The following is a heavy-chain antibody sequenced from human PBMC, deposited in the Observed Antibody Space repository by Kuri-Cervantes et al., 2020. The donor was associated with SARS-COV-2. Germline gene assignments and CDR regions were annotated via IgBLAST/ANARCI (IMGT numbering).Heavy chain of an antibody. J-gene: IGHJ6*02. CDR3: AKADWANYYYYYGMDV. Sequence: GESLKISCAASGFTFSDYYMSRIRQAPGKGLEWVSYISSSSSYTYYADSVKGRFTISRDNSKNTLYLQMNSLRAEDTAVYYCAKADWANYYYYYGMDVWGQGTTVTVSS. V-gene: IGHV3-11*05. CDR1: GFTFSDYY. D-gene: IGHD3-9*01. CDR2: ISSSSSYT.